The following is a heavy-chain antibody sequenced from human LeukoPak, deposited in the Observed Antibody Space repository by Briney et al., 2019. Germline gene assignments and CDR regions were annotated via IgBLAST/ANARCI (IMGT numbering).Heavy chain of an antibody. J-gene: IGHJ4*02. V-gene: IGHV4-39*01. CDR1: GGSISSSSYY. CDR3: ARHGGRLQQGSPMWGG. CDR2: IYYSGST. Sequence: PSETLSLTCTVSGGSISSSSYYWGWIRQPPGKGLEWIGSIYYSGSTYYNPSLKSRITISVDTSKNQFSLKLSSVTAADTAVYYCARHGGRLQQGSPMWGGWGQGTLVTVSS. D-gene: IGHD4-11*01.